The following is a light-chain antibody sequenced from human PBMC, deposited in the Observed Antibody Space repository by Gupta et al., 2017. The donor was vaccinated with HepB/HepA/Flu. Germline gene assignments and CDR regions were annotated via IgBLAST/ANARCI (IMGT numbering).Light chain of an antibody. V-gene: IGLV2-23*02. J-gene: IGLJ3*02. CDR1: NTDVGNYNL. CDR3: CSFAGSLTFEV. CDR2: EVN. Sequence: QSALTQPASVSGSPGQSITISCTGTNTDVGNYNLVSWYQQHPGKAPKFLIYEVNKRPSGVYSRFSGYKSGNSASLTISGLQAEDEAEYFCCSFAGSLTFEVFGGGTKVTVL.